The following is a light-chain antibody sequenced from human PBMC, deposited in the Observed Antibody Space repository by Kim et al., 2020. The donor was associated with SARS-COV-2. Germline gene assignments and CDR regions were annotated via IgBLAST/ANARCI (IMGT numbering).Light chain of an antibody. CDR2: GKN. J-gene: IGLJ2*01. CDR1: SLRSYY. V-gene: IGLV3-19*01. CDR3: NSRDSSGNHLV. Sequence: SSELTQAPAVSVALGQTVRITCHGDSLRSYYASWYQQKPGQAPVLVIYGKNNRPSGIPDRFSGSSSGNTASLTITGAQAEDEADYYCNSRDSSGNHLVFG.